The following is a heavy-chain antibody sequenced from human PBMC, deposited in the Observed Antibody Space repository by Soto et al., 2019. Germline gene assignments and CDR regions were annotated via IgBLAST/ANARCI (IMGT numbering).Heavy chain of an antibody. Sequence: QNTLKESDPTLVKPTQTLTLTCTDSGLSLSDDGVGVGWIRQPPGKALQWLAPIYWDYDQRYSPSLKTRLTNTKDTSKSKVVITITNMNPVDQAKQYCAHAYDGTIWPCDAFDIWGQGTVGTVSS. D-gene: IGHD1-1*01. J-gene: IGHJ3*02. CDR3: AHAYDGTIWPCDAFDI. CDR1: GLSLSDDGVG. V-gene: IGHV2-5*02. CDR2: IYWDYDQ.